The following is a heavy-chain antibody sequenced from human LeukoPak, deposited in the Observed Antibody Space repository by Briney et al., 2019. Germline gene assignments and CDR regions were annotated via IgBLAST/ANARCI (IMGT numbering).Heavy chain of an antibody. V-gene: IGHV4-59*01. CDR3: GRIIPLVATIVD. CDR1: GGSISSYY. D-gene: IGHD5-12*01. CDR2: IFDSGTT. J-gene: IGHJ4*02. Sequence: SESLSLTCTVSGGSISSYYWTWIRQPPGKGLEWPGYIFDSGTTNYNPTLKSRITISVDTSKNQFSLKMSSVTAADTAVYYCGRIIPLVATIVDWGQGTLVTVSS.